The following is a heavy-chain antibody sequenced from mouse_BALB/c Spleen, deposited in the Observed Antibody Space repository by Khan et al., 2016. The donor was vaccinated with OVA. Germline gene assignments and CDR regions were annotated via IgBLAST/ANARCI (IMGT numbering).Heavy chain of an antibody. J-gene: IGHJ2*01. CDR2: ISYSGNT. CDR1: GYSITSDYA. Sequence: EVQLQESGPGLVKPSQSLSLTCTVTGYSITSDYAWNWIRQFPGNKLEWMGFISYSGNTNYNPSLKSRISITRDTSKNQFFLQVNSVTTDDTATYYCARVYGGDFDYWGQGTTLTVSS. V-gene: IGHV3-2*02. D-gene: IGHD1-1*01. CDR3: ARVYGGDFDY.